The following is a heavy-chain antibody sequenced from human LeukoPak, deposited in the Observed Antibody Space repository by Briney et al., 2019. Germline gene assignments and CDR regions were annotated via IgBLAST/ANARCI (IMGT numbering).Heavy chain of an antibody. J-gene: IGHJ3*02. CDR1: GGSISSSNW. V-gene: IGHV4-4*02. CDR2: IYHSGTT. D-gene: IGHD3-9*01. Sequence: SGTLSLTCAVSGGSISSSNWWIWVRQPPGKGLEWIGEIYHSGTTNYNPSLKSRVTISVDKSKNQFSLKLSSVTAADTAVYYCARDKRDYDILTGYKGAFDIWGQGTMVTVSS. CDR3: ARDKRDYDILTGYKGAFDI.